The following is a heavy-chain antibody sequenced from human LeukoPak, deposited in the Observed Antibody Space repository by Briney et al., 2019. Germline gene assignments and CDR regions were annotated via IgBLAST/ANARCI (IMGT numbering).Heavy chain of an antibody. CDR2: IIPIFGTA. CDR3: ATYSYGQPYYGMDV. D-gene: IGHD5-18*01. J-gene: IGHJ6*02. Sequence: GASVTVSCKASGYTFTGYYMHWVRQAPGQGLEWMGGIIPIFGTANYAQKFQGRVTITADESTSTAYMELSSLRSEDTAVYYCATYSYGQPYYGMDVWGQGTTVTVSS. V-gene: IGHV1-69*13. CDR1: GYTFTGYY.